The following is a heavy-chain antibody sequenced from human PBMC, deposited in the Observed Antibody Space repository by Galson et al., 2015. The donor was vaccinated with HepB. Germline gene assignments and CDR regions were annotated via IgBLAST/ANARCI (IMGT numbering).Heavy chain of an antibody. V-gene: IGHV3-30*18. D-gene: IGHD6-13*01. CDR3: AKTIAAAGLLDY. J-gene: IGHJ4*02. CDR1: GFTFSQYA. Sequence: SLRLSCAASGFTFSQYAMHWVRQAPGKGLEWVAVISYDGSNKYYVDSVKGRFTISRDNSKNTLYLQMNSLRAEDTAVYYCAKTIAAAGLLDYWGQGTLVTVSS. CDR2: ISYDGSNK.